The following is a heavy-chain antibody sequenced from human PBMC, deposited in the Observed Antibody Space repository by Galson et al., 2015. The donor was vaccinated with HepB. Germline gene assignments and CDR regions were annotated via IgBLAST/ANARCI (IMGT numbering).Heavy chain of an antibody. CDR1: GVTFSSYT. V-gene: IGHV1-69*10. CDR2: IIPILGIA. D-gene: IGHD6-13*01. Sequence: SVKLSCKASGVTFSSYTISWVRQAPGQGLEWMGGIIPILGIAYYAQKFQGRVTITADKSTSTAYMGLSSLRSEDTAVYYCAREIAAAGDFDYWGQGTVVTVSS. CDR3: AREIAAAGDFDY. J-gene: IGHJ4*02.